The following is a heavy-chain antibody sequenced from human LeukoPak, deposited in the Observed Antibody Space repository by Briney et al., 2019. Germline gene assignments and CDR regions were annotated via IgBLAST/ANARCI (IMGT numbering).Heavy chain of an antibody. Sequence: GGSLRLSCAASGFTFDDYTMDWVRQAPGKGLEWVSLISWDGGSTYYADSVKGRFTISRDNSKNSLYLQMNSLRTEDTALYYCAKEFLVRGVEYYYMDVWGKGTTVTVSS. V-gene: IGHV3-43*01. J-gene: IGHJ6*03. CDR2: ISWDGGST. CDR1: GFTFDDYT. CDR3: AKEFLVRGVEYYYMDV. D-gene: IGHD3-10*01.